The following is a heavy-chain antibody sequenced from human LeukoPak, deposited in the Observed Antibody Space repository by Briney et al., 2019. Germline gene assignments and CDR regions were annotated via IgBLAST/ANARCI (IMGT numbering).Heavy chain of an antibody. D-gene: IGHD5-24*01. J-gene: IGHJ4*02. V-gene: IGHV4-4*02. CDR3: AREGRAGYNLGY. CDR1: GGSISSGNW. Sequence: SETLSLTCAVSGGSISSGNWWSWVRQPPGKGLEWIGEIYHSGSTNYNPSLKSRVTISVDKSKNLFSLELSSVTAADTAVYYCAREGRAGYNLGYWGQGTLVTVSS. CDR2: IYHSGST.